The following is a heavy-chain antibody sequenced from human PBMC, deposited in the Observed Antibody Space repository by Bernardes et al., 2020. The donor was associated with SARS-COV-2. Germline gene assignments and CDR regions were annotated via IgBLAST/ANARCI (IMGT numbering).Heavy chain of an antibody. CDR3: ASSLLWFGELLY. Sequence: GGSLRLSCAASGFTFSSYAMHWVRQAPGKGLEWVAVISYDGSNKYYADSVKGRFTISRDNSKNTLYLQMNSLRAEDTAVYYCASSLLWFGELLYWGQGTLVTVSS. CDR2: ISYDGSNK. D-gene: IGHD3-10*01. J-gene: IGHJ4*02. CDR1: GFTFSSYA. V-gene: IGHV3-30-3*01.